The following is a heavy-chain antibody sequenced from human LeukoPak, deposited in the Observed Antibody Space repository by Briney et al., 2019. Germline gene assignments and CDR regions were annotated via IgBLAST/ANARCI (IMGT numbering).Heavy chain of an antibody. V-gene: IGHV3-48*04. CDR2: ISSTSVTSTTI. D-gene: IGHD3-10*02. CDR3: ARDVRGYYGMDV. CDR1: GITISSYS. Sequence: GGSLRLSCAASGITISSYSMNWVRQAPGKGLEWLSYISSTSVTSTTIYYADSVKGRFTISRDHAKNSLSLQMSSLRAEDTAVYYCARDVRGYYGMDVWGQGTTVTVSS. J-gene: IGHJ6*02.